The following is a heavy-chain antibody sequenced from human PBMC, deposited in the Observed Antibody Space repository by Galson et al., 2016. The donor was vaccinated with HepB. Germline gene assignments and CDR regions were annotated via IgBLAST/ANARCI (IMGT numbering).Heavy chain of an antibody. CDR2: ISGSGCAT. CDR1: GFTFSTYA. V-gene: IGHV3-23*01. CDR3: AKWVEAYFDY. Sequence: SLRLSCAASGFTFSTYAMSWVRQAPGKGLEWVSSISGSGCATYYPDSVKGRFTISRDNSKNTLYLQMNSLRAEDTAVYYCAKWVEAYFDYWGQGTLVTVSS. J-gene: IGHJ4*02. D-gene: IGHD2-15*01.